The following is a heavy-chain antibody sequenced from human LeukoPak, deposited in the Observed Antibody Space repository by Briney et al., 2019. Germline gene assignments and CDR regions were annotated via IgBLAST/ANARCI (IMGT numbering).Heavy chain of an antibody. CDR1: GFTFSSYA. Sequence: GGSLRLACAASGFTFSSYAMSWVRQAPGKGLEWVSAISISGENTYYADSVKGRFTISRDTSRNTLYPQMHSLRAEDTAVYYCARLISTSSSRFSDYWGQGTLVTVSS. D-gene: IGHD6-6*01. V-gene: IGHV3-23*01. CDR3: ARLISTSSSRFSDY. CDR2: ISISGENT. J-gene: IGHJ4*02.